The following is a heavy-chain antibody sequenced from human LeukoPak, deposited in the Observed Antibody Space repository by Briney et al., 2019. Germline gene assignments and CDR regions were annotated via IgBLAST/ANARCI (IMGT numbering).Heavy chain of an antibody. V-gene: IGHV1-69*01. CDR2: IIPIFGTA. Sequence: PGSSVKVSCKASGGTFSSYAISWVQQAPGQGLEWMGGIIPIFGTANYAQKFQGRVTITADESTSTAYMELSSLRSEDTAVYYCASVRREIGAMVAYYYYGMDVWGKGTTVTISS. CDR1: GGTFSSYA. D-gene: IGHD5-18*01. CDR3: ASVRREIGAMVAYYYYGMDV. J-gene: IGHJ6*04.